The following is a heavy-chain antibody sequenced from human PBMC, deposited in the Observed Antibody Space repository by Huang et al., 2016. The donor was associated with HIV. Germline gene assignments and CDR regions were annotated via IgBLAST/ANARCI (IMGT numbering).Heavy chain of an antibody. J-gene: IGHJ4*02. V-gene: IGHV3-53*01. CDR1: GFTVSSHY. CDR2: IHIGGST. Sequence: EVQLVESGGGLIEPGGSLRLSCAASGFTVSSHYMSWVRQAPGKGPEGVSAIHIGGSTYYSDPVNGRFTISRDNSKNTLYLQMSSLRVEDTAIYYCAREGQAQGYRMGSWDYWGQGTLVAVSS. D-gene: IGHD3-16*02. CDR3: AREGQAQGYRMGSWDY.